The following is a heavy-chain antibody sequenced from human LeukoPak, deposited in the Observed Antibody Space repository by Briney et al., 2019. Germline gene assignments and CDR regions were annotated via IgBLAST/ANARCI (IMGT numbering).Heavy chain of an antibody. CDR2: IYSSGST. Sequence: SETLSLTCTVSGGSIGHYYWSWIRQPPGKGLEWIGFIYSSGSTNNNPSLKSRVTMSVDTAKNQFSLNLNSVTAADTAVYFCGRHAWAKYVTSSWDVWGKGTTVTVSS. CDR1: GGSIGHYY. J-gene: IGHJ6*04. CDR3: GRHAWAKYVTSSWDV. D-gene: IGHD6-6*01. V-gene: IGHV4-59*08.